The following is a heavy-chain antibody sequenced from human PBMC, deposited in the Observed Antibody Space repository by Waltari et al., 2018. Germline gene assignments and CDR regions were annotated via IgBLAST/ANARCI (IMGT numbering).Heavy chain of an antibody. CDR3: ARAGRYCSGGSCFGIDY. Sequence: QLQLQESGPGLVKPSETLSLTCTVSGGSISSSSYYWGWIRQPPGKGLAWIGSIYYSGSTYYNPSLKSRVTISVDTSKNQFSLKLSSVTAADTAVYYCARAGRYCSGGSCFGIDYWGQGTLVTVSS. V-gene: IGHV4-39*07. J-gene: IGHJ4*02. CDR2: IYYSGST. CDR1: GGSISSSSYY. D-gene: IGHD2-15*01.